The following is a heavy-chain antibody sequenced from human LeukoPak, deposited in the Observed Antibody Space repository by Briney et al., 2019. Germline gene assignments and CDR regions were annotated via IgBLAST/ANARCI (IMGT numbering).Heavy chain of an antibody. D-gene: IGHD3-22*01. J-gene: IGHJ1*01. Sequence: ASVKVSGKASGYTFTGYYMHWVRQAPGQGLEWMGWINPNSGGTNYAQKFQGWVTMTRDTSISTAYMELSRLRSDDTAVYYCAITRNYYDSSDAEYFQHWGQGTLVTVSS. CDR1: GYTFTGYY. V-gene: IGHV1-2*04. CDR3: AITRNYYDSSDAEYFQH. CDR2: INPNSGGT.